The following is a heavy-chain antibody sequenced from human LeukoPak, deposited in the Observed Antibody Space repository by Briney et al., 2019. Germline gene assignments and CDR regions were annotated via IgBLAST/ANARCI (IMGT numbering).Heavy chain of an antibody. CDR2: IYRSGTT. CDR3: ARRSPYSTGWSSYFDY. Sequence: ASETLSLTRTVSGGSISSRGYYWGWIRQPPGKGLEWIGEIYRSGTTNYKPSLKIRVTISLDKSRNHFSLKLTSVTAADSAVYYCARRSPYSTGWSSYFDYWGQGALVTVSS. J-gene: IGHJ4*02. CDR1: GGSISSRGYY. V-gene: IGHV4-39*07. D-gene: IGHD6-19*01.